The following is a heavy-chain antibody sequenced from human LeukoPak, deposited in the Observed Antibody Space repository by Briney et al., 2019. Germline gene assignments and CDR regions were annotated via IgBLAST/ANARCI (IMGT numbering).Heavy chain of an antibody. CDR1: GGSISNYY. V-gene: IGHV4-59*12. D-gene: IGHD3-10*01. J-gene: IGHJ5*02. CDR2: IYSSGST. Sequence: SETLSLTCTVSGGSISNYYWSWIRQPPGKGLEWIGYIYSSGSTDYNPSLKSRVTMSVDTSKNKFSLKLSSVTAADTAVYYCARDSGTTGEVKFDPWGQGTLVTVSS. CDR3: ARDSGTTGEVKFDP.